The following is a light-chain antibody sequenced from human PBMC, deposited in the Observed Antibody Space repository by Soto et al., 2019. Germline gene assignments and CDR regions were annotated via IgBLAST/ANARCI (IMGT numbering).Light chain of an antibody. CDR1: QGISNY. Sequence: DIQMTQSPSSLSASVGDRVTITCRASQGISNYIAWYQQKLGKAPKLLIYAASTLQSGVPSRFSGSGSGTDFTLTIISLQPEDVATYSCQKYRSVPLFGPGTKVDIK. V-gene: IGKV1-27*01. CDR3: QKYRSVPL. J-gene: IGKJ3*01. CDR2: AAS.